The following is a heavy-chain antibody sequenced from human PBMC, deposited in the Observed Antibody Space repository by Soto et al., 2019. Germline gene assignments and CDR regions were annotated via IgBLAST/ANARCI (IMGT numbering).Heavy chain of an antibody. CDR2: ISHDGTTI. J-gene: IGHJ4*02. Sequence: QVHLVESGGGLVKPGGSLRLSCAASGFTFSDYYMTWLRLAPGKGLEWVSYISHDGTTINSADSVKGRFTISRDNAKNSIYLQRNSLRAEDTAVYYCARDEPNYYDSSGYYNYWGQGTLVTVSS. D-gene: IGHD3-22*01. CDR3: ARDEPNYYDSSGYYNY. CDR1: GFTFSDYY. V-gene: IGHV3-11*01.